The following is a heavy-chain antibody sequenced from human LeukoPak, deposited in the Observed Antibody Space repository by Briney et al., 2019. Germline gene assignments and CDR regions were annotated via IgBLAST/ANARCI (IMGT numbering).Heavy chain of an antibody. J-gene: IGHJ4*02. D-gene: IGHD4-23*01. CDR3: AKDPTTVVRGFFDY. CDR2: ISGSDGRT. V-gene: IGHV3-23*01. Sequence: GGSLRLSCAASGFTFSSYVMTWVRQAPGRGLEWVSAISGSDGRTYYADSVKGRFTISRDNSKNTMYLQMNSLRAEDTAVYYCAKDPTTVVRGFFDYWGQGTLVTVSS. CDR1: GFTFSSYV.